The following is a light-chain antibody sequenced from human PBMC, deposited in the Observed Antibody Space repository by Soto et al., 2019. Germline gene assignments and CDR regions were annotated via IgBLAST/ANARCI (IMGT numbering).Light chain of an antibody. V-gene: IGLV3-9*01. CDR2: RDS. CDR3: QVWDSSTARV. CDR1: NIGSKN. Sequence: SYELTQPLSVSVALGQTARITCGGNNIGSKNVHWYQQKPGQAPVLVIYRDSTRPSGIPERVSGSNSGNTATLTISSAQAGAEDDYYCQVWDSSTARVFGGGTKVTVL. J-gene: IGLJ3*02.